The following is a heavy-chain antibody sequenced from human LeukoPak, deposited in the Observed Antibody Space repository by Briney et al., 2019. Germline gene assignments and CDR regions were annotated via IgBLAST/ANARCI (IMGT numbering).Heavy chain of an antibody. D-gene: IGHD3-10*01. CDR3: ARGVPGGFDI. CDR1: GYTFSTYD. J-gene: IGHJ3*02. Sequence: ASVKVSCKASGYTFSTYDVHWVRQAPGQRLEWMGWINAGNGNTRSSQKFQGRVTIARDTSASTAFMELSSLRSEDTAVYYCARGVPGGFDIWGQGTMVTVSS. V-gene: IGHV1-3*01. CDR2: INAGNGNT.